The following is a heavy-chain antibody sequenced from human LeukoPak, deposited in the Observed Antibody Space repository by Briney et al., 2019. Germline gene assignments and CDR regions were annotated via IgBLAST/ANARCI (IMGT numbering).Heavy chain of an antibody. CDR1: GGSVSSGSYY. Sequence: SETLSLTCTVSGGSVSSGSYYWSWIRQPPGKGLEWIGYIYYSGSTNYNPSLKSRVTISVDTSKNQFSLKLSSVTAADTAVYYCARGQIVVVPAARGYYYYGMDVWGQGTTVTVSS. V-gene: IGHV4-61*01. J-gene: IGHJ6*02. CDR3: ARGQIVVVPAARGYYYYGMDV. CDR2: IYYSGST. D-gene: IGHD2-2*01.